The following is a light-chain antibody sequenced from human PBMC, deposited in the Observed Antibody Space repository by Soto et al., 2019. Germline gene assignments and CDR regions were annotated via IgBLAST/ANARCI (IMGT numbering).Light chain of an antibody. CDR1: SSDVGGYNY. CDR3: SSYTSSSLVV. CDR2: EVS. V-gene: IGLV2-14*01. Sequence: SVLTQPASVSGSPGQSITISCTGTSSDVGGYNYVSWYQQHPGKAPKLMIYEVSNRPSGVSNRFSGSKSGNTASLTISGLQAEDEAHYYCSSYTSSSLVVFGGGTKVTVL. J-gene: IGLJ2*01.